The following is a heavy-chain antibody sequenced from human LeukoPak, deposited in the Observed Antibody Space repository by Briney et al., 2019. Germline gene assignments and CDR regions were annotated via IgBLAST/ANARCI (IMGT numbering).Heavy chain of an antibody. Sequence: GGSLRLSCAASGFTFSSYEMNWVRQAPGKGLEGVSYISSSGSTIYYADSGKGRCTISRDNSKNTLYLQMNSLRAEDTAVYYCASDSSGYYYGPLGDYWGQGTLVTVSS. D-gene: IGHD3-22*01. J-gene: IGHJ4*02. V-gene: IGHV3-48*03. CDR3: ASDSSGYYYGPLGDY. CDR1: GFTFSSYE. CDR2: ISSSGSTI.